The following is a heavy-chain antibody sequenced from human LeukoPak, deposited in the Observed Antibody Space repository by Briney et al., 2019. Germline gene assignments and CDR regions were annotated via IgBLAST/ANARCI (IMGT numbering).Heavy chain of an antibody. V-gene: IGHV3-53*01. CDR1: GFTVSSNY. J-gene: IGHJ6*02. CDR3: ARYSGSYEVNYYYYYGMDV. Sequence: GGSLRLSCAASGFTVSSNYMSWVRQAPGKGLEWVSVIYSGGSTYYADSVKGRFTISRDNAKNSLYLQMNSLRAEDTAVYYCARYSGSYEVNYYYYYGMDVWGQGTTVTVSS. CDR2: IYSGGST. D-gene: IGHD1-26*01.